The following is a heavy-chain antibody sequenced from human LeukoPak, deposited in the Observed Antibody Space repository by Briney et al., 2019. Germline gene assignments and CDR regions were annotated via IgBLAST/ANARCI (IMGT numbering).Heavy chain of an antibody. J-gene: IGHJ4*02. CDR3: ARCKKNRRATITGYYFDY. D-gene: IGHD1-20*01. CDR2: MNPASGDT. V-gene: IGHV1-8*03. Sequence: ASVKVSCKASGYTFTSSDINWVRQATGQGLEGMGWMNPASGDTGYAQKFQGRITITRNTSIATAYMELSGLTSEDTAVYYCARCKKNRRATITGYYFDYWGQGTLVSVSS. CDR1: GYTFTSSD.